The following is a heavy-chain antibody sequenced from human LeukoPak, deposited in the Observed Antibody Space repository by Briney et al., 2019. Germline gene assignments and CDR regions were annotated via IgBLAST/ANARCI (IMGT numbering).Heavy chain of an antibody. J-gene: IGHJ3*02. V-gene: IGHV3-23*01. CDR2: ISGSGGST. D-gene: IGHD3-10*01. CDR3: ARRRGVFDI. Sequence: GGSLRLSRAASGFTSSSYAMSWVRQAPGKGLEWVSAISGSGGSTYYADSVKGRFTISRDNSKNTRYLQMNSLRAEDTAVYYCARRRGVFDIWGQGTMVTVSS. CDR1: GFTSSSYA.